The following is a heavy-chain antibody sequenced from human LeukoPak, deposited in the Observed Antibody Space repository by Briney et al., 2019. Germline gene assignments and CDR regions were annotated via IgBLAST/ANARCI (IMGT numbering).Heavy chain of an antibody. CDR3: ARETGSAVGSTDFDY. Sequence: PGGSLRLSCAASGFTFSSYAIHWVRQAPGKGLEWVAVISYDGSNKYYADSVKGRFTISGDNSRNTLYLQMNSLRAEDTAVYYCARETGSAVGSTDFDYWGQGTLVTVSS. V-gene: IGHV3-30-3*01. J-gene: IGHJ4*02. CDR1: GFTFSSYA. D-gene: IGHD4-17*01. CDR2: ISYDGSNK.